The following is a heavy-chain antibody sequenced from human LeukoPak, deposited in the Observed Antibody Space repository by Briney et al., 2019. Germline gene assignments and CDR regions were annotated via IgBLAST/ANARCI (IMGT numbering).Heavy chain of an antibody. V-gene: IGHV4-4*07. Sequence: SETLSLTCTVSGASISSNYWSWIRQPAGKGLEWIGRLFTGGNTNYNPSLKSRVTMSIDTFKNQFSLKLNSVTAADTAVYYCARAVCSGGDCYHFDHWGQGTLVTVSS. CDR3: ARAVCSGGDCYHFDH. J-gene: IGHJ4*02. D-gene: IGHD2-15*01. CDR2: LFTGGNT. CDR1: GASISSNY.